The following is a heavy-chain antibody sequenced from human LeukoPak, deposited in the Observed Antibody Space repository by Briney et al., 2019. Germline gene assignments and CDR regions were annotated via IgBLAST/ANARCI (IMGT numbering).Heavy chain of an antibody. CDR3: ARGGGSSWYPDHYYYGMDV. Sequence: SETLSLTCTVSGGSVNNYYWSWIRQPPGKGLEWIGYVYYSGTTNYKPSLKSRVTISVDTSKNQFSLKVSSVTAADTAVYYCARGGGSSWYPDHYYYGMDVWGQGTTVTVSS. D-gene: IGHD6-13*01. CDR2: VYYSGTT. CDR1: GGSVNNYY. V-gene: IGHV4-59*02. J-gene: IGHJ6*02.